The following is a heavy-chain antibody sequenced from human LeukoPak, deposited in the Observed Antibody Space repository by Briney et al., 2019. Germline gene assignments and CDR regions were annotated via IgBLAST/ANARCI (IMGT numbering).Heavy chain of an antibody. CDR1: GFTFTGHS. V-gene: IGHV3-7*01. D-gene: IGHD3-10*01. CDR2: IKQDGSEK. Sequence: AGGSLRLSCVASGFTFTGHSMHWVRQAPGKGLEWVANIKQDGSEKYYVDSVKGRFTISRDNAKNSLYLQMNSLRAEDTAVYYCARRGSGSGSYYYYYYYMDVWGKGTTVTISS. CDR3: ARRGSGSGSYYYYYYYMDV. J-gene: IGHJ6*03.